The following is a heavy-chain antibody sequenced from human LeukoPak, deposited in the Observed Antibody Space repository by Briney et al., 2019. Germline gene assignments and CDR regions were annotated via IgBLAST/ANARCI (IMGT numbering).Heavy chain of an antibody. D-gene: IGHD3-3*01. Sequence: QSGGSLRLSCAASGFTFSSYSMNWVRQAPGKGLEWVSYISSSSSTIYYADSVKGRFTISRDNAKNSLYLQMNSLRAEGTAVYYCARDSDPYDFWSGYYLLDYWGQGTLVTVSS. J-gene: IGHJ4*02. V-gene: IGHV3-48*01. CDR1: GFTFSSYS. CDR2: ISSSSSTI. CDR3: ARDSDPYDFWSGYYLLDY.